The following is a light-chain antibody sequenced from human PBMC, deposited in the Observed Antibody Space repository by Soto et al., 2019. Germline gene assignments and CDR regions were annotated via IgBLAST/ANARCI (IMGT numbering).Light chain of an antibody. J-gene: IGKJ5*01. Sequence: IQMTQSPSTLSASVGDRVTITCRASQTISNWLAWYQQTPGKAPTLLIYDASTLERGVPSRFRGTGSGTEFTLSIDRLQTDDFETYYCQQYHTYSITFGQGTRLEIK. V-gene: IGKV1-5*01. CDR1: QTISNW. CDR2: DAS. CDR3: QQYHTYSIT.